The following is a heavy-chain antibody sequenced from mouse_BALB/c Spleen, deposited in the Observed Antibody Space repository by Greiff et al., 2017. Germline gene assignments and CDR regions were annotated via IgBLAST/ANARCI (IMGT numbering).Heavy chain of an antibody. V-gene: IGHV1-7*01. CDR1: GYTFTSYW. J-gene: IGHJ4*01. CDR2: INPSTGYT. CDR3: ASIYYGNYYAMDY. Sequence: VKLVESGAELAKPGASVKMSCKASGYTFTSYWMHWVKQRPGQGLEWIGYINPSTGYTEYNQKFKDKATLTADKSSSTAYMQLSSLTSEDSAVYYCASIYYGNYYAMDYWGQGTSVTVSS. D-gene: IGHD2-1*01.